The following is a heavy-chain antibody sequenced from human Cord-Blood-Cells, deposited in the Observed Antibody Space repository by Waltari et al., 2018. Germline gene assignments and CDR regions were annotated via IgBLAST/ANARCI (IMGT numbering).Heavy chain of an antibody. CDR3: AREGSIYGSGSYDY. Sequence: QVQLVQSGAEGTKPGASVKYTCKASGYTFTADYRHLDRQAPGQGLEWRGWINPNSGGTNYATKFQGRVTMTRDTSISTAYMELSRLRSDDTAVYYCAREGSIYGSGSYDYWGQGTLVTVSS. CDR2: INPNSGGT. CDR1: GYTFTADY. J-gene: IGHJ4*02. D-gene: IGHD3-10*01. V-gene: IGHV1-2*02.